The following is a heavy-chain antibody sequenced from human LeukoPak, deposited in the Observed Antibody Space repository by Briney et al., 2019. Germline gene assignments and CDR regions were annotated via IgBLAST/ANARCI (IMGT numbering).Heavy chain of an antibody. D-gene: IGHD3-3*01. CDR1: GFTFDDYA. Sequence: GRSLRLSCAASGFTFDDYAMHWVRQAPGKGLEWVSGISWNSGSIGYADSVKGRFTISRDNAKNSLYLQMNSLRAEDMALYYCAKGTHYDFWSGYLFDYWGQGTLVTVSS. CDR3: AKGTHYDFWSGYLFDY. J-gene: IGHJ4*02. CDR2: ISWNSGSI. V-gene: IGHV3-9*03.